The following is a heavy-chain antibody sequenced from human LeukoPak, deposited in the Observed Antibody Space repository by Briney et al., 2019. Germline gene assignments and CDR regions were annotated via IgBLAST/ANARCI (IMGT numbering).Heavy chain of an antibody. J-gene: IGHJ5*02. CDR2: VNHSGST. V-gene: IGHV4-34*01. Sequence: PSETLSLTSAVYGGPFRGYYWSCIPQPPGKGLEWIGEVNHSGSTNYNPPLKSRVTISLDTFQNQFSLKLRPVTAPDTGVYFCARRRSFDPGGQATLVTVS. CDR1: GGPFRGYY. CDR3: ARRRSFDP.